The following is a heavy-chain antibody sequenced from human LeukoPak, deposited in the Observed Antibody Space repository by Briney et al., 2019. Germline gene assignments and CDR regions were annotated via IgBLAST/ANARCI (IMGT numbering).Heavy chain of an antibody. CDR3: ARDTEVYSGDYYYYMDV. CDR1: GGSISSSSYY. V-gene: IGHV4-39*07. Sequence: PSETLSLTCTVSGGSISSSSYYWGWIRQPPGKGLEWIGSIYYSGSTYYNPSLKSRVTISVDTSKNQFSLKLSSVTAADTAVYYCARDTEVYSGDYYYYMDVWGKGTTVTISS. D-gene: IGHD2-8*01. CDR2: IYYSGST. J-gene: IGHJ6*03.